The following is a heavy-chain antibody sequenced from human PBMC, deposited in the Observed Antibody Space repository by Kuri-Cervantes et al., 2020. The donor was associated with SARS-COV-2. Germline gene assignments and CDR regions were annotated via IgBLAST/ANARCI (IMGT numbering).Heavy chain of an antibody. CDR1: GYTFTGYY. Sequence: ASVKVSCKASGYTFTGYYMHWVRQAPGQGLEWMGWINPNSGGTNYAQKFQGRVTMTRDTSISTAYMELNRLRSDDTAVYYCARGWSGYSLDPPHFDYWGQGTLVTVSS. CDR2: INPNSGGT. D-gene: IGHD3-3*01. V-gene: IGHV1-2*02. CDR3: ARGWSGYSLDPPHFDY. J-gene: IGHJ4*02.